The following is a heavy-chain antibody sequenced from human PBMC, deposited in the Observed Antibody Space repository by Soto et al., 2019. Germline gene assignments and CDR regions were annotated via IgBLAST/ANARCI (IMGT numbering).Heavy chain of an antibody. CDR1: GFTFSASA. CDR2: IRSNGRT. D-gene: IGHD2-15*01. CDR3: ARLDCSGGSCYPYYFEH. V-gene: IGHV3-73*02. Sequence: EVQLVESGGGLVQPGGSLELSCAASGFTFSASAMHWVRQASGKGLEWVGRIRSNGRTAYAGSMQGRFTISRDDSKKTAYLQLNSLKTDDTAVYYCARLDCSGGSCYPYYFEHWGQGALVTVSA. J-gene: IGHJ4*02.